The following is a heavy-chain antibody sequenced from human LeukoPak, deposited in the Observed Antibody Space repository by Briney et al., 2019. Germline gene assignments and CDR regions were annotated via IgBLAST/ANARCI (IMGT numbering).Heavy chain of an antibody. CDR3: ARGGRYYYDSSGYYYGGESDY. V-gene: IGHV3-23*01. Sequence: GGSLRLSRAASGFTFSSYAMSWVRQAPGKGLEWVSAISGSGGSTYYADSVKGRFTISRDNSKNTLYLQMNSLRAEDTAVYYCARGGRYYYDSSGYYYGGESDYWGQGTLVTVSS. CDR2: ISGSGGST. CDR1: GFTFSSYA. D-gene: IGHD3-22*01. J-gene: IGHJ4*02.